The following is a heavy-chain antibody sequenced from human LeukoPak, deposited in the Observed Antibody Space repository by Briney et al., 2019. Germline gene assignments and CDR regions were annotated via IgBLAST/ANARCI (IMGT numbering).Heavy chain of an antibody. CDR3: GREIQAPGKTLEY. CDR1: GFTFANYA. J-gene: IGHJ4*02. CDR2: INDDGTYT. Sequence: GGSLRLSCAASGFTFANYAMSWVRLAPGKGLVWGSRINDDGTYTVCADSVKGRFTISRDNAKNTLYLQMNSLRGEDTAVYYCGREIQAPGKTLEYWGQGTLVTVSS. V-gene: IGHV3-74*01.